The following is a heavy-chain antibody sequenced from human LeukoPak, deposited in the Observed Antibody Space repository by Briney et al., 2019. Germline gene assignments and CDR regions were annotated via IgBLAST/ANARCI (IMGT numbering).Heavy chain of an antibody. CDR3: ARERDRYSRSYSFDY. D-gene: IGHD1-26*01. V-gene: IGHV4-30-4*08. CDR1: GGSISSGDYY. CDR2: IYYSGST. Sequence: PSQTLSLTCTVSGGSISSGDYYWSWIRQPPGKGLELVEYIYYSGSTYYNPSLKSRVTISVDTSKNQFSLKLSSVTATDTAVYYCARERDRYSRSYSFDYWGQGTLGTVS. J-gene: IGHJ4*02.